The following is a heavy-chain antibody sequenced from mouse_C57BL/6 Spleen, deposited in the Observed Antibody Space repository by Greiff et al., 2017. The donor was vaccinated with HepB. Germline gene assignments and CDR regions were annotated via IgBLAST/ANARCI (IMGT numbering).Heavy chain of an antibody. D-gene: IGHD1-1*01. J-gene: IGHJ3*01. CDR1: GYTFTSYT. Sequence: QVQLQQSGAELARPGASVKMSCKASGYTFTSYTMHWVKQRPGQGLEWIGYINPSSGYTKYNQKFKDKATLTADKSSSTAYMQLSSLTSEDSAVYYCAREGDYGSSYVGFAYWGQGTLVTVSA. CDR3: AREGDYGSSYVGFAY. CDR2: INPSSGYT. V-gene: IGHV1-4*01.